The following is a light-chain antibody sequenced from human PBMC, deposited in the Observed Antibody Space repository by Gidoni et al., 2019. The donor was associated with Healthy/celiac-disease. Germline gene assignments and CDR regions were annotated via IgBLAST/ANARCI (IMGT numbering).Light chain of an antibody. CDR3: QQYDDLPQCS. Sequence: DIQMTQSPSSLSASVGDRVTITCQASQDISNSLNCYEQKPGKAPKLLIYDASNLETGVPSRFSGSGAGTDFTFTISGLEPEDMATCYCQQYDDLPQCSFGQGTKLEIK. V-gene: IGKV1-33*01. J-gene: IGKJ2*04. CDR2: DAS. CDR1: QDISNS.